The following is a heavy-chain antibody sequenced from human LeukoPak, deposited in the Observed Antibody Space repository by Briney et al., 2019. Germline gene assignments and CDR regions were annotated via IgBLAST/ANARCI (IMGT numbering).Heavy chain of an antibody. V-gene: IGHV4-59*01. Sequence: SETLSLTCTVSGGSISSYYWSWIRQPPGKGLEWIGYIYYSGSTNYNPSPKSRVTISVDTSKNQFSLKLSSVTAADTAVYYCARDPGYCSSTSCYYYFDYWGQGTLVTVSS. J-gene: IGHJ4*02. D-gene: IGHD2-2*01. CDR2: IYYSGST. CDR3: ARDPGYCSSTSCYYYFDY. CDR1: GGSISSYY.